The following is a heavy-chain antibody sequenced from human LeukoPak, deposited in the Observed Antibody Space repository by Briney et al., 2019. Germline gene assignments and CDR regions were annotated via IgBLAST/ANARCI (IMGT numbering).Heavy chain of an antibody. D-gene: IGHD2-8*01. CDR3: AKEENGIEASDY. J-gene: IGHJ4*02. V-gene: IGHV3-23*01. CDR2: IRGSGGRA. CDR1: GFTFSSYA. Sequence: GGSLRLSCAASGFTFSSYAMSWVRQAPGKGLEGVSVIRGSGGRAYYADSVKGRFTISRDDSKNTLYLQMNSLRVEDTAVYYCAKEENGIEASDYWGQGTLVTVSS.